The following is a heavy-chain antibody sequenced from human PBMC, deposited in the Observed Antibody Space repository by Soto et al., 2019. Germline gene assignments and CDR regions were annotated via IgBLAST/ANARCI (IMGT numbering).Heavy chain of an antibody. D-gene: IGHD2-2*01. Sequence: ASVKVSCKASGGTFSSYTISWVRQAPGQGLEWMGRIIPILGIANYAQKFQGRVTITADKSTSTAYMELSSLRSEDTAVYYCASDIVVDPALDPWGQGTLVTVSS. V-gene: IGHV1-69*02. J-gene: IGHJ5*02. CDR3: ASDIVVDPALDP. CDR2: IIPILGIA. CDR1: GGTFSSYT.